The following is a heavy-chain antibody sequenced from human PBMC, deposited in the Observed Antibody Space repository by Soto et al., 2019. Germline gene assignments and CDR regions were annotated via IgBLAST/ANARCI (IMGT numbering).Heavy chain of an antibody. CDR1: GFSFSVYA. CDR3: ARDGGYSYGQAYYYYYGMDV. CDR2: VSGDRT. V-gene: IGHV3-23*01. J-gene: IGHJ6*02. Sequence: GGSLRLSCAAPGFSFSVYAMGWVRQAPGKGLEWVSSVSGDRTFYADSVKGRFTISRDNAKNSLYLQMNSLRAEDTAVYYCARDGGYSYGQAYYYYYGMDVWGQGTTVTVSS. D-gene: IGHD5-18*01.